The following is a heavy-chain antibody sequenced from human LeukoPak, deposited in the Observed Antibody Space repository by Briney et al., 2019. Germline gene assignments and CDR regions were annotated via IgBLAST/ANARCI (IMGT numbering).Heavy chain of an antibody. J-gene: IGHJ3*02. CDR2: IYYSGST. CDR3: AREYYYDSSGYPDAFDI. Sequence: SETLSLTCTVSGGSISSYYWSWIRQPPGKGLEWIGYIYYSGSTNYNPSLKSRVTISVDTSKNQFSLKLSSVTAADTAVYYCAREYYYDSSGYPDAFDIWGQGTMVTVSS. CDR1: GGSISSYY. V-gene: IGHV4-59*01. D-gene: IGHD3-22*01.